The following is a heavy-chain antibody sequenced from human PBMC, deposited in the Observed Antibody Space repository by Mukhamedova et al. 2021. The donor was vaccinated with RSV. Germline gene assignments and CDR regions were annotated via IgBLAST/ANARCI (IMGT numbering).Heavy chain of an antibody. CDR2: IAWDGGNT. J-gene: IGHJ5*02. D-gene: IGHD3-9*01. V-gene: IGHV3-43*01. CDR3: AKDVDRGTVTGYGGLWFDP. Sequence: TMYWVRQAPEKGLEWVSLIAWDGGNTHYAGSVKGRFTIFRDNSKNSLYLQMSSLRTEDTALYYCAKDVDRGTVTGYGGLWFDPWG. CDR1: T.